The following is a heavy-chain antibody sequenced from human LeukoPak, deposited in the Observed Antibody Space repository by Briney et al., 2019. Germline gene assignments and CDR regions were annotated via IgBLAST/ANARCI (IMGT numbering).Heavy chain of an antibody. CDR1: GFTVSSNY. Sequence: GGSLRLSCAASGFTVSSNYMSWVRQAPGKGLEWVSIIYSGGSTFYADSVKGRFTISRDNPKNTLYLQMNSLRAEDTAVYYCARQEYSSGWFLDYWGQGTLVTVSS. CDR2: IYSGGST. V-gene: IGHV3-66*04. D-gene: IGHD6-19*01. CDR3: ARQEYSSGWFLDY. J-gene: IGHJ4*02.